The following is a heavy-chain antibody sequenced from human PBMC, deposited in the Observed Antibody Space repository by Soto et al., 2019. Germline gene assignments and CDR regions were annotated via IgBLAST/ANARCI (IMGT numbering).Heavy chain of an antibody. V-gene: IGHV1-3*01. CDR3: ARDSERVQVPSTGWFDP. CDR1: GYGYTSYA. CDR2: INAGNGDT. Sequence: ASVKLSCKASGYGYTSYARHWLRQAPGQRLEWMGWINAGNGDTKYSQKFQDRVTITRDTSASTAYMELSSLRSEDTSVYYCARDSERVQVPSTGWFDPWGQGTVVTVSS. D-gene: IGHD1-1*01. J-gene: IGHJ5*02.